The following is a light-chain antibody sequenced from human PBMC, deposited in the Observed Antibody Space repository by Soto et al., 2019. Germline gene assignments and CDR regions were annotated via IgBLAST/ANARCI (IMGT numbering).Light chain of an antibody. CDR3: SSYTSSSTLVV. CDR2: EVS. V-gene: IGLV2-14*01. CDR1: SSDVGGYNY. Sequence: QSALTQPASVSGSPGQSITISCTGTSSDVGGYNYVYWYQQHPGKVPKLMIYEVSNRPSGVSNRFSGSKSGNTASLTISGLQAEDEADYYCSSYTSSSTLVVFGGGTEHTVL. J-gene: IGLJ2*01.